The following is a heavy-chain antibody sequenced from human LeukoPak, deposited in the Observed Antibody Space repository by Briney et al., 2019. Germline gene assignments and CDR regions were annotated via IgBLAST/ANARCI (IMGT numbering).Heavy chain of an antibody. J-gene: IGHJ4*02. V-gene: IGHV3-23*01. D-gene: IGHD3-3*01. CDR1: GFTLSSYA. CDR3: AKDLGFWSGSPSYFDY. Sequence: GGSLRLSCAASGFTLSSYAMSWVRQAPGKGLEWVSAISGSGGSTYYADSVKGRFTISRDNSKNTLYLQMNSLRAEDTAVYYCAKDLGFWSGSPSYFDYGGQGPRVTVSS. CDR2: ISGSGGST.